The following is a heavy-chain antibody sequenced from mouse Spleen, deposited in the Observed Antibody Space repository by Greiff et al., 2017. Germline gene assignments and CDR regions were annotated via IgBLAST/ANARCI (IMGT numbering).Heavy chain of an antibody. CDR3: SFPYAMDY. CDR2: IDPSDSYT. Sequence: QVQLQQSGAELVKPGASVKLSCKASGYTFTSYWMQWVKQRPGQGLEWIGEIDPSDSYTNYNQKFKGKATLTVDTSSSTAYMQLSSLTSEDSAVYYCSFPYAMDYWGQGTSVTVSS. V-gene: IGHV1-50*01. J-gene: IGHJ4*01. CDR1: GYTFTSYW.